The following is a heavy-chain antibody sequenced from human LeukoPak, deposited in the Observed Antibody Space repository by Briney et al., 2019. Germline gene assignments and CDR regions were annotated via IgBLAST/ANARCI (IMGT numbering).Heavy chain of an antibody. D-gene: IGHD3-22*01. CDR1: GGTFSSYA. J-gene: IGHJ4*02. Sequence: SVKVSCKASGGTFSSYALSWVRQAPGQGLEWTGGIIPIFGTANYAQKFQGRVTITADESTSTAYMELSSLRSEDTAVYYCAGPASSYDSSGYQSDYWGQGTLVTVSS. CDR3: AGPASSYDSSGYQSDY. V-gene: IGHV1-69*13. CDR2: IIPIFGTA.